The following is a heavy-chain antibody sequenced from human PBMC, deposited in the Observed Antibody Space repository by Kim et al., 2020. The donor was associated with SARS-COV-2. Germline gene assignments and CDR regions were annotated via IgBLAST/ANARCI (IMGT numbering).Heavy chain of an antibody. CDR3: ATYSSSGEYYGMDV. J-gene: IGHJ6*02. CDR2: IYHSGST. V-gene: IGHV4-4*02. D-gene: IGHD3-10*01. CDR1: GGSISSSNW. Sequence: SETLSLTCAVSGGSISSSNWWSWVRQPPGKGLEWIGEIYHSGSTNYNPYLKSRVTISVDKSKNQFSLKLSSVTAADTAVYYCATYSSSGEYYGMDVWGQGTTVTVSS.